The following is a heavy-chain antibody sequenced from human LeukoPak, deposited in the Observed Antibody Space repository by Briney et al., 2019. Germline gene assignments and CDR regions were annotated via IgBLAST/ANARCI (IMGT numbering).Heavy chain of an antibody. Sequence: PSETLSLTCSVSGGSISAYWSWLRPPAGKGLEWIAQIHTSGSTNFNPSLKSRVSISMDTPNNQFSLMISSVTAADTAIYYCAGRGLSTGWTFDYWGHGTLVTVSS. CDR2: IHTSGST. V-gene: IGHV4-4*07. CDR3: AGRGLSTGWTFDY. CDR1: GGSISAY. J-gene: IGHJ4*01. D-gene: IGHD6-19*01.